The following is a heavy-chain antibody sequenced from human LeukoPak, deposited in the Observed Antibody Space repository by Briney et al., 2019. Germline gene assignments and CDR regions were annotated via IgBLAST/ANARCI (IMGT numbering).Heavy chain of an antibody. J-gene: IGHJ4*02. Sequence: PGGSLRLSCAASGFTFSDYYMSWIRQPPGKGLEWIGEINHSGSTNYNPSLKSRVTISVDTSKNQFSLKLSSVTAADTAVYYCARLPNRAVADPYYFDYWGQGTLVTVSS. CDR3: ARLPNRAVADPYYFDY. CDR1: GFTFSDYY. V-gene: IGHV4-34*01. D-gene: IGHD6-19*01. CDR2: INHSGST.